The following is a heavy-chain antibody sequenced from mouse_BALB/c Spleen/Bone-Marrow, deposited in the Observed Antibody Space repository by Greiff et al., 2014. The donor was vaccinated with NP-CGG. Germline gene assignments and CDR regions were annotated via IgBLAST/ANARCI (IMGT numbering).Heavy chain of an antibody. V-gene: IGHV1-63*02. D-gene: IGHD4-1*01. CDR2: IYPGGGYT. J-gene: IGHJ2*01. Sequence: VQLQQSGAELVRPGTLVKISCKASCYTFTNYWLGWVKQRPGHGLEWIGDIYPGGGYTNYNEKFKGKATLTADTSSSAAYMQLSSLTSEDSAVYFCARRGTGVDYWGQGTTLTVSS. CDR3: ARRGTGVDY. CDR1: CYTFTNYW.